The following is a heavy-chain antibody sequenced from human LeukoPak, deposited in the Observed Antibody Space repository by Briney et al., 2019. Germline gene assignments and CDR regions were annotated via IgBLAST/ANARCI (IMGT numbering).Heavy chain of an antibody. D-gene: IGHD1-26*01. CDR1: GGSFSGYC. CDR3: ARAVGAIPFDY. J-gene: IGHJ4*02. V-gene: IGHV4-34*01. Sequence: SETLSLTCAVYGGSFSGYCWSWIRQPPGKGLGWIGEINHSGSTNYNPSLKSRVTISVDTSKNQFSLKLSSVTAADTAVYYCARAVGAIPFDYWGQGTLVTVSS. CDR2: INHSGST.